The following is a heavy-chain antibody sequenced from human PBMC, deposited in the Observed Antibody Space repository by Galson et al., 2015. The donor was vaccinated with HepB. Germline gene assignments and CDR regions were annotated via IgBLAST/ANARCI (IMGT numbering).Heavy chain of an antibody. Sequence: LSLTCTVSGGSISSSSYYSGWIRQPPGKGLEWIGSIYYSGSTYYNPSLKSRVTISVDTSKNQFSLKLSSVTAADTAVYYCARRSVAGYFDYWGQGTLVTVSS. V-gene: IGHV4-39*01. J-gene: IGHJ4*02. D-gene: IGHD6-19*01. CDR2: IYYSGST. CDR1: GGSISSSSYY. CDR3: ARRSVAGYFDY.